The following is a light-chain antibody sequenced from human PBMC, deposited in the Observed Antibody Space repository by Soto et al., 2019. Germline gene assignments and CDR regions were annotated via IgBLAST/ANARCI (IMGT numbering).Light chain of an antibody. V-gene: IGKV1-39*01. CDR2: AAS. CDR3: QQSYSTPPWT. CDR1: QSITRY. Sequence: IQMTQSPSSLSASVGDRVNITCRASQSITRYLNWYQQKPGKAPKLLIYAASTLQSGVPSRFSGSGSGTDFTLTISSLQPEDFATYYCQQSYSTPPWTFGQRTKVDIK. J-gene: IGKJ1*01.